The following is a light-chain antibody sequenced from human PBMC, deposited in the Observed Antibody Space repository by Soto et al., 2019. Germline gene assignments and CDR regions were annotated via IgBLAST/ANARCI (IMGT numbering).Light chain of an antibody. V-gene: IGKV1-9*01. J-gene: IGKJ4*01. Sequence: DIQLTQSPSFLSASVGDRVTITCRASQGISSYLAWYQQKPGKAPKLLIYVASTLQSGVPSRFSVSGSGTEFTLTISSLQPEDFATYYYQQLNSYLTFGGGTKVEIK. CDR2: VAS. CDR3: QQLNSYLT. CDR1: QGISSY.